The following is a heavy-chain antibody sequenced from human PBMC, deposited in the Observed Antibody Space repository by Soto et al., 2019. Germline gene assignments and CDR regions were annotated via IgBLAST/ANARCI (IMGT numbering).Heavy chain of an antibody. V-gene: IGHV3-73*01. CDR3: TSSNLYY. CDR1: GFTFNGSV. J-gene: IGHJ4*02. CDR2: IRTKPNSYET. Sequence: GGSLRLSGAASGFTFNGSVIHWVRQASGKGLEWVGRIRTKPNSYETAYVASVKGRFTISRDDSKNTAYLQMNSLKTEDTAVYYCTSSNLYYWGQGTLVTVSS.